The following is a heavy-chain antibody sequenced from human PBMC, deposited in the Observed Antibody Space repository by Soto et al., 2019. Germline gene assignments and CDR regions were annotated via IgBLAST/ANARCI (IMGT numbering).Heavy chain of an antibody. V-gene: IGHV3-53*01. Sequence: EVQLVESGGGLIQPGGSLRLSCAASGFTVSSNYMSWVRQAPGKGLEWVSVIYSGGSTYYADSVKGRFTISRDNSKNTVYLQMNSLRAEDTAVYYCARNSFDSGGGFDYWGQGPLSSVSS. J-gene: IGHJ4*02. CDR2: IYSGGST. CDR1: GFTVSSNY. CDR3: ARNSFDSGGGFDY. D-gene: IGHD3-22*01.